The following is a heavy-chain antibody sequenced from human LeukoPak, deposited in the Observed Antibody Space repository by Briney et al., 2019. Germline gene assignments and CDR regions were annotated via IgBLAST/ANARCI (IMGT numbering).Heavy chain of an antibody. D-gene: IGHD3-22*01. V-gene: IGHV1-8*03. Sequence: GASVKVSCKASGYTFTSYDINWVRQATGQGLEWMGWMNPNSGNTGYAQKFQGRFTITRNTSINTAYMELSSLRSEDTAVYYCARGWFPFFTMTESDWFDPWGQGTLVTVSS. J-gene: IGHJ5*02. CDR3: ARGWFPFFTMTESDWFDP. CDR2: MNPNSGNT. CDR1: GYTFTSYD.